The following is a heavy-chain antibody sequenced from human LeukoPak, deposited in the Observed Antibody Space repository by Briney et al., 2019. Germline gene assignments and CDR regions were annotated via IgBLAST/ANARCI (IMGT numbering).Heavy chain of an antibody. D-gene: IGHD3-22*01. J-gene: IGHJ4*02. CDR1: GFTFSNYA. CDR2: ISYDGSNK. V-gene: IGHV3-30-3*01. CDR3: AKDSRWLTPGDFDY. Sequence: GGSLRLSCAASGFTFSNYAMHWVRQAPGKGLEWVAVISYDGSNKYYADSVKGRFTISRDNSKNTLYLQMNSLRAEDTAVYYCAKDSRWLTPGDFDYWGQGTLVTVSS.